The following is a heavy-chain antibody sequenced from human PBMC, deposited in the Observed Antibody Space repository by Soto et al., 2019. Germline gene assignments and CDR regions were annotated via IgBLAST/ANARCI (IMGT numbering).Heavy chain of an antibody. Sequence: QVQLVQSGAEVKKPGSSVKVSCKASGGTFSSYAISWVRQAPGQGLEWMGGIIPIFGTANYAQKFQGRVTITADESTSTAYMELSSLRSEDTAVYYCARDARPRVSYYYYGMDVWSQGTTVTVSS. CDR3: ARDARPRVSYYYYGMDV. V-gene: IGHV1-69*01. CDR1: GGTFSSYA. D-gene: IGHD6-25*01. CDR2: IIPIFGTA. J-gene: IGHJ6*02.